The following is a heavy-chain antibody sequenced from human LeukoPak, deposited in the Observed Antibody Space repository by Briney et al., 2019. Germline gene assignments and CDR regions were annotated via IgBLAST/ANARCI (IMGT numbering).Heavy chain of an antibody. CDR1: GGSISSSTYY. V-gene: IGHV4-39*01. J-gene: IGHJ4*02. CDR2: IYYSGST. Sequence: SETPSLTCTVSGGSISSSTYYWGWIRQPPGKGLQWIGDIYYSGSTYYNPSLKSRVAISIDTSKNQVSLKVSSVTAADTAVYYCARRRLAVAEFDYWGQGSLVSVSS. CDR3: ARRRLAVAEFDY. D-gene: IGHD6-19*01.